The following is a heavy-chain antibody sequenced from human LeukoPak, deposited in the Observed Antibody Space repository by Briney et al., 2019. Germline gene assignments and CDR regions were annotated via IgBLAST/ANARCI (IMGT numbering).Heavy chain of an antibody. D-gene: IGHD2-2*01. Sequence: GGSLRLSCAASGFTFSSYGMHWVRQAPGKGLEWVAFIRDDGSNKYYADSVKGRFTISRANSKNTLYLQMNSLRAEDTAVNYCARLGYCSSTSCYSRPGQDWGQGTLVTVSS. J-gene: IGHJ4*02. CDR3: ARLGYCSSTSCYSRPGQD. CDR2: IRDDGSNK. CDR1: GFTFSSYG. V-gene: IGHV3-30*02.